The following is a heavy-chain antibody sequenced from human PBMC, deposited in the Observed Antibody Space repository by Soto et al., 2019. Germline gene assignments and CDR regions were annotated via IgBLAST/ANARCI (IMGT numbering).Heavy chain of an antibody. Sequence: QVQLVQSGAEVKKPGASVKVSCKSSGYIFYDYGITWVRQAPGQGLEWMGWISAYNGNTDYAQKFQDRLTLATDTSTSTAYMELRSLRSDDTALYYCARPVTSPDHLDIWGQGTMVTVSS. CDR3: ARPVTSPDHLDI. CDR2: ISAYNGNT. J-gene: IGHJ3*02. CDR1: GYIFYDYG. D-gene: IGHD4-4*01. V-gene: IGHV1-18*01.